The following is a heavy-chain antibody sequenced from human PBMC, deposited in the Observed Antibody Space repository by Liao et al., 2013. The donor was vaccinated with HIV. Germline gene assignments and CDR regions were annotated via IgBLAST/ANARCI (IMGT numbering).Heavy chain of an antibody. CDR2: IYTSGRT. D-gene: IGHD1-7*01. V-gene: IGHV4-4*07. J-gene: IGHJ4*02. Sequence: QVQLQESGPGLVKPSETLSLTCTVSGGSISSSYWSWIRQPAGKGLEWIGHIYTSGRTNYNPSLKSRVTMSVDTSKNQFSLKLSSMTAADTAVYYCQTNGWTHHYFDYWAREPWSPSPQ. CDR1: GGSISSSY. CDR3: QTNGWTHHYFDY.